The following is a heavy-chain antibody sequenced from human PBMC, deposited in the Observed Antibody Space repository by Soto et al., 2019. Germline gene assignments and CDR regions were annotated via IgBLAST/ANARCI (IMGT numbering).Heavy chain of an antibody. J-gene: IGHJ4*02. CDR3: AKGGWFPDS. CDR2: IKQDGSEE. D-gene: IGHD6-19*01. Sequence: VGSLRLSWAASGCIFRSSWISWVRQAPGRRLEWLAYIKQDGSEEHYVDSVKGRFTISGDNAKNSLYLQMNSLRVEDTDMYYCAKGGWFPDSWGQGTLVTVSS. V-gene: IGHV3-7*01. CDR1: GCIFRSSW.